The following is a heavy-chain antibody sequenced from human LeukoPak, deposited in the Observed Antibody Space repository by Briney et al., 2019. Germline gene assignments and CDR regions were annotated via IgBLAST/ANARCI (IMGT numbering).Heavy chain of an antibody. CDR2: IKQDGSET. Sequence: GGSLRLSCAVSRINFNSYWMTWVRQAPGKGLEWVANIKQDGSETYYMDSVKGRFSISRDNAKNSLYLQMNSLRAEDTAVYYCARALSDFWTGYFFDSWGQGTLVNVSS. J-gene: IGHJ4*02. CDR1: RINFNSYW. V-gene: IGHV3-7*01. D-gene: IGHD3/OR15-3a*01. CDR3: ARALSDFWTGYFFDS.